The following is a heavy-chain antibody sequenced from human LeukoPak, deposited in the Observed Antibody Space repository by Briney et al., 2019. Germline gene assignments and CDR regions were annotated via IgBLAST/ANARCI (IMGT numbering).Heavy chain of an antibody. D-gene: IGHD4-23*01. V-gene: IGHV3-15*01. CDR3: TTDRENYGGNTFAY. J-gene: IGHJ4*02. CDR1: GFTFGNAW. CDR2: IKSKTDGGTT. Sequence: GGSLRLSCAASGFTFGNAWMSWVRQAPGKGLEWVGRIKSKTDGGTTDYAAPVKGRFTISRDDSKNTLYLQMNSLKTEDTAVYYCTTDRENYGGNTFAYWGQGTLVAVSS.